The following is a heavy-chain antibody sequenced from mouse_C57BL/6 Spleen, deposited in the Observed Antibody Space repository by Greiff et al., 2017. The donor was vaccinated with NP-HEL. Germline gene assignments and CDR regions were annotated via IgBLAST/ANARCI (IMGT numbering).Heavy chain of an antibody. J-gene: IGHJ4*01. CDR2: IYPGDGAT. CDR1: GYAFSSYW. V-gene: IGHV1-80*01. D-gene: IGHD2-10*02. CDR3: ASSKRYGTVYAMDY. Sequence: QVQLQQSGAELVKPGASVKISCKASGYAFSSYWMNWVKQRPGKGLEWIGQIYPGDGATNYNGKFTGKATLTADKSSSTDYMQLSSLTSEDSAVYFCASSKRYGTVYAMDYWGQGTSVTVSS.